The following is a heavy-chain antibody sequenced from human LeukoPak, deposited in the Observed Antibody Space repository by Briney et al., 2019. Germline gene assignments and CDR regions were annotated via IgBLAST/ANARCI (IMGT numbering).Heavy chain of an antibody. D-gene: IGHD6-13*01. J-gene: IGHJ4*02. Sequence: SETLSLTCAVYGGSFSAYYWSWIRQPPGKGLEWIGEINHSGSTNYNPSLKSRVTISVDTSKNQFSLRLSSVTAADTAVYYCASITAGYSHYWGQGTLITVSS. CDR1: GGSFSAYY. V-gene: IGHV4-34*01. CDR2: INHSGST. CDR3: ASITAGYSHY.